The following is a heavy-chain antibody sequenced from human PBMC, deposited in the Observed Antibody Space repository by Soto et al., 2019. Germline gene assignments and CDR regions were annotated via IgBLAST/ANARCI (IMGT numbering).Heavy chain of an antibody. CDR1: GGSVSSGSYY. V-gene: IGHV4-61*01. J-gene: IGHJ6*02. CDR2: IYYSGST. Sequence: QVQLQESGPGLVKPSETLSLTCTVSGGSVSSGSYYWSWIRQPPGKGLEWIGYIYYSGSTNYNPSIKSRVTISVDTSKNQFALKLSSVSAADTAVYYGARAIEGWYQGRYYYGMDVWGQGTTVTVSS. CDR3: ARAIEGWYQGRYYYGMDV. D-gene: IGHD6-19*01.